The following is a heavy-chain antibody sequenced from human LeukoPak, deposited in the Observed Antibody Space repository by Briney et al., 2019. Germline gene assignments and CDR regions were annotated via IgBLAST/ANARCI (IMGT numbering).Heavy chain of an antibody. J-gene: IGHJ4*02. Sequence: GGSLRLSCAASGFTFSSYWMHWVRQAPGKGLEWVSGISWNSGSIGYADSVKGRFTISRDNAKNSLYLQMNSLRAEDTALYYCAKDFDYYDSSGYFDYWGQGTLVTVSS. CDR3: AKDFDYYDSSGYFDY. V-gene: IGHV3-9*01. CDR2: ISWNSGSI. CDR1: GFTFSSYW. D-gene: IGHD3-22*01.